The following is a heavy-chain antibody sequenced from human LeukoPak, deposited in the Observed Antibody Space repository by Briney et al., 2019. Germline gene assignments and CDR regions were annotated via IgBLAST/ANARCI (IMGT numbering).Heavy chain of an antibody. D-gene: IGHD6-19*01. Sequence: GGSLRLSCAASGFTVSSNYMSWVRQAPGKGLEWVSVIYSGGSTYYADSVKGRFTISRDNSKNTLYLQMNSLRAEDTAVYYCARGGIAVAGIVGYWGQGTLVTVSS. CDR1: GFTVSSNY. CDR2: IYSGGST. J-gene: IGHJ4*02. CDR3: ARGGIAVAGIVGY. V-gene: IGHV3-53*01.